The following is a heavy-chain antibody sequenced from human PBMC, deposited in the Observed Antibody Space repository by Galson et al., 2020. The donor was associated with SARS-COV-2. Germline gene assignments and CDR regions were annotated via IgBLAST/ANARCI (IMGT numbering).Heavy chain of an antibody. J-gene: IGHJ6*02. CDR3: ARARCSSTRCYNYYGMDV. CDR1: GGSISSGGYY. CDR2: IYYSGST. V-gene: IGHV4-31*03. D-gene: IGHD2-2*01. Sequence: ETSETLSLTCTVSGGSISSGGYYWSWIRQHPGKGLEWIGYIYYSGSTYYNPSLKSRLTISVDTSKNQFSLKLSSVTAADTAVYYCARARCSSTRCYNYYGMDVWGQGTTVTVSS.